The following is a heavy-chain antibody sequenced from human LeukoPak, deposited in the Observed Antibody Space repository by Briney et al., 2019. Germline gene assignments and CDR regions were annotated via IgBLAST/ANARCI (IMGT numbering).Heavy chain of an antibody. J-gene: IGHJ3*02. CDR3: AKDREYSYVYDAFDI. CDR2: IGGSGGST. V-gene: IGHV3-23*01. CDR1: GFTFSSYA. Sequence: GGSLGLSCAASGFTFSSYAMTWVRQAPGKGLEWVSAIGGSGGSTYYADSVKGRFTISRDNSKNTLYLQMNTLRAEDTAVYYCAKDREYSYVYDAFDIWGQGTLVTVSS. D-gene: IGHD3-16*01.